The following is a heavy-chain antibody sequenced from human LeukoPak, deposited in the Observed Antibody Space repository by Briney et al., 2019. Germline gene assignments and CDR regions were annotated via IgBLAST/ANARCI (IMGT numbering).Heavy chain of an antibody. D-gene: IGHD6-19*01. Sequence: GVLRLSCAASGFPFTTYWMHWVRQAPGKGLVWVSGINSDGSSTTYADSVKGRFTISRDNAKNTLYLQMNSLRAEDTAVYYCARSSGWYGYWGQGTLVTVSS. CDR1: GFPFTTYW. V-gene: IGHV3-74*01. CDR3: ARSSGWYGY. J-gene: IGHJ4*02. CDR2: INSDGSST.